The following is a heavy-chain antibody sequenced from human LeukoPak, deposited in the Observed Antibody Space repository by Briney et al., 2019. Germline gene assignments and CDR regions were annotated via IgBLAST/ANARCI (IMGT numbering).Heavy chain of an antibody. V-gene: IGHV4-34*01. Sequence: PSETLSLTCAVYGGSFSGYYWSWIRQPPGKGLEWIGEINHSGSTNYNPSLKSRVTISVDTSKNQFSLKLSSVTAADTAVYYCARDVIAARTFDYWGQGTLVTVSS. CDR2: INHSGST. J-gene: IGHJ4*02. D-gene: IGHD6-6*01. CDR1: GGSFSGYY. CDR3: ARDVIAARTFDY.